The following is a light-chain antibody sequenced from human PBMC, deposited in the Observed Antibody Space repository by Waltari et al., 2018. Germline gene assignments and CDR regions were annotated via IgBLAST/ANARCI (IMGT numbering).Light chain of an antibody. Sequence: SSELTQDPAVSVALGQTVRITRQGDSLRRSYASWYQQRPGQATVLVLYGHDNRPSGIPDRFSGSTSGNTASLTITRAQAEDAGVYYCLSRDSSSTRVFGGGTTLTV. V-gene: IGLV3-19*01. CDR3: LSRDSSSTRV. J-gene: IGLJ3*02. CDR1: SLRRSY. CDR2: GHD.